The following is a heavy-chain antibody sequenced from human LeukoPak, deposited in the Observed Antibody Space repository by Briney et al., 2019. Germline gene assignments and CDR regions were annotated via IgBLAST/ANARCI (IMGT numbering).Heavy chain of an antibody. V-gene: IGHV3-74*01. CDR2: INGDGRTT. Sequence: GGSLRLSCAASGFTFSSHWMHWVRQAPGKGLVWVSHINGDGRTTTYADSVKGRFTVSRDNAKNTLYLQVNGLRVDDTAVYYCAGDGHYGMYVWGQGTTVTVSS. CDR1: GFTFSSHW. CDR3: AGDGHYGMYV. J-gene: IGHJ6*02.